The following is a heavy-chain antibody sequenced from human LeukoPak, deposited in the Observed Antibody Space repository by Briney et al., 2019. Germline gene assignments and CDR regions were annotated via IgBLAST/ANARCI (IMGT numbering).Heavy chain of an antibody. CDR2: MNPNSGNT. CDR1: GYTFTSYD. CDR3: ARVWDSSGYLDY. D-gene: IGHD3-22*01. V-gene: IGHV1-8*01. J-gene: IGHJ4*02. Sequence: GASVKVSCKASGYTFTSYDINWVRQATGQGLEWMGWMNPNSGNTGYAQKFQGRVTMTTDTSTSTAYMELRSLRSDDTAVYYCARVWDSSGYLDYWGQGTLVTVSS.